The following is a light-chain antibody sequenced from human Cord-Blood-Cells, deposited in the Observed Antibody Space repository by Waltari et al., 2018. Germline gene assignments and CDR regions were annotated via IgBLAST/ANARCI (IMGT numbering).Light chain of an antibody. CDR3: QQYYSTPQT. CDR2: WAS. CDR1: QSVLYSSNNKNY. V-gene: IGKV4-1*01. J-gene: IGKJ2*01. Sequence: IVMTQSSDSLAVSLGERATINCKSSQSVLYSSNNKNYLAWYQQKPGQPPKLIIYWASTRESGVPDRFSGSGSGTDFTLTISSLQAEDVAVYYCQQYYSTPQTFGQGTKLEIK.